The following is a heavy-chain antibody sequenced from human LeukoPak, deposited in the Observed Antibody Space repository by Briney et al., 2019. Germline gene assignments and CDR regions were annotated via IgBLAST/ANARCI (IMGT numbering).Heavy chain of an antibody. CDR3: ARESSGWLQLFDY. CDR2: IYSGGST. V-gene: IGHV3-66*01. D-gene: IGHD5-24*01. Sequence: PGGSLTLSCAASGFTLSSKYMSWVRQAQGKGLEWVSVIYSGGSTYYADSAKGRFTISRDNSKNTVYLHVNSVRAEDTAVYYCARESSGWLQLFDYWGQGTLVTVSS. J-gene: IGHJ4*02. CDR1: GFTLSSKY.